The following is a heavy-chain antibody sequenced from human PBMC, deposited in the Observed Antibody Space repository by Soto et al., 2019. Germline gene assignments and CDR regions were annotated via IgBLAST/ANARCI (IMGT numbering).Heavy chain of an antibody. J-gene: IGHJ4*02. D-gene: IGHD2-15*01. CDR3: AKDRWSGYCSGGSCYGSSSFDY. V-gene: IGHV3-9*01. CDR1: GFTFDDYA. Sequence: GGSLRLSCAASGFTFDDYAMHWVRQAPGKGLEWVSGISWNSGSIGYADSVKGRFTISRDNAKNSLYLQMNSLRAEDTALYYCAKDRWSGYCSGGSCYGSSSFDYWGQGTLVTVSS. CDR2: ISWNSGSI.